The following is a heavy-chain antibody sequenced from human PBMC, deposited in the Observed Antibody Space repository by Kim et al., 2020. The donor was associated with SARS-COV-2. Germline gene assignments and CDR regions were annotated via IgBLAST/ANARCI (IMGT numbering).Heavy chain of an antibody. J-gene: IGHJ4*02. CDR3: ARDRGDY. Sequence: NSGSTNYAQTFEGRVTITRDTTINTAYMELSRLRSDDTAVYYCARDRGDYWGQGTLVTVSS. V-gene: IGHV1-2*02. CDR2: NSGST. D-gene: IGHD3-10*01.